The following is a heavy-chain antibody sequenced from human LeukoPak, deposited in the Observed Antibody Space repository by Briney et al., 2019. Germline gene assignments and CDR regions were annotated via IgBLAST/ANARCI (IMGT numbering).Heavy chain of an antibody. J-gene: IGHJ4*02. Sequence: GESLKISCKGSGYRFTNYWIGWVRQMSGKGLEWMGIIYPGDSDTRHSPSFQGQVTISADKSISTAYLQWSILKASETAMYYCVRLTGEVSSIPDYWGQGTLVTVSS. CDR3: VRLTGEVSSIPDY. CDR2: IYPGDSDT. V-gene: IGHV5-51*01. D-gene: IGHD3-10*01. CDR1: GYRFTNYW.